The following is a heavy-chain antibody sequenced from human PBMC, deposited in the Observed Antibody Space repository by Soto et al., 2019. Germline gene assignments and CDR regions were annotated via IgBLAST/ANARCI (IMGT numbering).Heavy chain of an antibody. CDR3: AVVYCSGGSCYADAFDI. J-gene: IGHJ3*02. V-gene: IGHV1-8*01. CDR2: MNPNSGNT. CDR1: VYTFNSYD. D-gene: IGHD2-15*01. Sequence: ASVKVSCTSSVYTFNSYDINCVRQATGQGLEWMGWMNPNSGNTGYAQKFQGRVTMTRNTSISTAYMELSSLRSEDTAVYYCAVVYCSGGSCYADAFDIWGQGTMVTVSS.